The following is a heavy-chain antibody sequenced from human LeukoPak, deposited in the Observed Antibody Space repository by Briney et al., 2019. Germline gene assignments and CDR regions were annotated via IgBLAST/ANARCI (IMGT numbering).Heavy chain of an antibody. CDR2: IYSGGST. Sequence: PGGSLRLSCAASGFTFSSYAMSWVRQAPGKGLEWVSVIYSGGSTYYADSVKGRFTISRDNSKNTLYLQMNSLRAEDTAVYYCGVPAALYYYYYGMDVWGQGTTVTVSS. D-gene: IGHD2-2*01. CDR1: GFTFSSYA. V-gene: IGHV3-66*01. CDR3: GVPAALYYYYYGMDV. J-gene: IGHJ6*02.